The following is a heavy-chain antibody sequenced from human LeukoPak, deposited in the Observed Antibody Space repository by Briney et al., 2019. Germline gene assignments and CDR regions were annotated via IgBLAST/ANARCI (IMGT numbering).Heavy chain of an antibody. J-gene: IGHJ4*02. CDR1: GYTFTSYY. CDR2: INPSGGST. CDR3: ASLVRGSRGYSYGYFDY. Sequence: ASVKVSCKASGYTFTSYYMHWVRQAPGQGLEWMGIINPSGGSTSYAQKFQGRVTMTRDTSTSTVYMELGSLRSEDTAVYYCASLVRGSRGYSYGYFDYWGQGTLVTVSS. V-gene: IGHV1-46*01. D-gene: IGHD5-18*01.